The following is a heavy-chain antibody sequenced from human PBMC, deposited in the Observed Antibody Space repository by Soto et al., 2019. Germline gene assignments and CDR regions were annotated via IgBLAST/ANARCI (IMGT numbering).Heavy chain of an antibody. Sequence: GGSLRLSCAASGFTFSSYWMSWVRQAPGKGLEWVANIKQDGSEKYYVDSVKGRFTLSRDNAKNTFYLQMNSLRVEDTAVYYCARKPPAAIQGWAYGMDVWGQGTTVTVSS. V-gene: IGHV3-7*03. D-gene: IGHD2-2*01. CDR2: IKQDGSEK. J-gene: IGHJ6*02. CDR3: ARKPPAAIQGWAYGMDV. CDR1: GFTFSSYW.